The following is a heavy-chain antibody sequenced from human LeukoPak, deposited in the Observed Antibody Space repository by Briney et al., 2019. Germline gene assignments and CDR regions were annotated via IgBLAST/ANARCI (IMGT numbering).Heavy chain of an antibody. J-gene: IGHJ4*02. Sequence: PGGSLPLSCAASRFPVSSYAMSWVRQAPGKGLEWVSAIGYSGGSTYYADSVKGRFTISRDNSKNTLYLQMNSLRAEDTAVYYCAKGGFGELNFDYWGQGTLVTVSS. CDR3: AKGGFGELNFDY. CDR2: IGYSGGST. V-gene: IGHV3-23*01. CDR1: RFPVSSYA. D-gene: IGHD3-10*01.